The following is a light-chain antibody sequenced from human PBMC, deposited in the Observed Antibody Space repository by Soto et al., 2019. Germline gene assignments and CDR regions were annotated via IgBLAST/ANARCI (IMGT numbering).Light chain of an antibody. V-gene: IGLV7-43*01. Sequence: QAVVTQEPSLTVSPGGTVTLTCASSTGAVTSGYYPNWFQQKAGQAPRVLIYSTSNKHSWTPARFSGSLLGGKAALTLSGVQPEDEAEYYCLLYYGGVWVFGGGTKVTVL. CDR1: TGAVTSGYY. J-gene: IGLJ3*02. CDR2: STS. CDR3: LLYYGGVWV.